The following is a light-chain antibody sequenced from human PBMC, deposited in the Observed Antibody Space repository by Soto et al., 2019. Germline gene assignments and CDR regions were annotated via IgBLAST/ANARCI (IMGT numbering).Light chain of an antibody. CDR1: TGAVTSGYY. V-gene: IGLV7-43*01. Sequence: QAVVTQEPSLTVSPGGTVTLTCASSTGAVTSGYYPNWFQQKPGQAPRALIYSTSNKQSWTPARFSGSLLGGKAALTLSGVQPEDEAEYYCLLYYGGAGAVFGTGTKVTVL. J-gene: IGLJ1*01. CDR2: STS. CDR3: LLYYGGAGAV.